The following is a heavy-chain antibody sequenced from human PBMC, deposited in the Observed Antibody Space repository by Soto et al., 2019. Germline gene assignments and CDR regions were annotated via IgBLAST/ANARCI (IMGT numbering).Heavy chain of an antibody. Sequence: ASVKVSCKASDYTFTTFGITWVRQAPGQGLEWMGWISAYNGNTNYAQRLQGRVTMTTDTSTSTAYMELRSLRSDDTAVYYCAAGVRAVSYFDPWGQGTLVTVSS. CDR2: ISAYNGNT. CDR3: AAGVRAVSYFDP. CDR1: DYTFTTFG. D-gene: IGHD3-10*01. V-gene: IGHV1-18*01. J-gene: IGHJ5*02.